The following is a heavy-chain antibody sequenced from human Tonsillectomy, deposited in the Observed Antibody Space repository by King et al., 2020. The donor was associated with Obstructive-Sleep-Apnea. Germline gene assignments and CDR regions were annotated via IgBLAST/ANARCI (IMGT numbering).Heavy chain of an antibody. V-gene: IGHV1-69*10. CDR2: IIPILGIA. CDR3: AKTPSGIAADNWFDP. D-gene: IGHD6-13*01. Sequence: QLVQSGAEVKKPGSSVKVSCKASGGTFSSYAISWVRQAPGQGLEWMGGIIPILGIANYEQKFQGRVTITADKSTSTAYMELSSLRSEDTAVYYCAKTPSGIAADNWFDPWGQGTLVTVSS. J-gene: IGHJ5*02. CDR1: GGTFSSYA.